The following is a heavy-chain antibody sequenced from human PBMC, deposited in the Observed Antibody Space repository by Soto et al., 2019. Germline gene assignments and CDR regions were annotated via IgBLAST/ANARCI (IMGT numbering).Heavy chain of an antibody. CDR3: AKDEGNYYDTQPLSY. Sequence: PGGSLILSCAASGFTFSSYAMSWVRQAPGKGLEWVSAISGSGGSTYYADSVKGRFTISRDNSKNTLYLQMNSLRAEDTAVYYCAKDEGNYYDTQPLSYWGQGTLVTVSS. J-gene: IGHJ4*02. CDR1: GFTFSSYA. V-gene: IGHV3-23*01. CDR2: ISGSGGST. D-gene: IGHD3-22*01.